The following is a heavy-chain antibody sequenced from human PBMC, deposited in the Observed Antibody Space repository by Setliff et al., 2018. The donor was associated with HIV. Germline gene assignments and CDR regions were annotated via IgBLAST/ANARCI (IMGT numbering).Heavy chain of an antibody. J-gene: IGHJ3*01. Sequence: ASVKVSCKASGGTFSRYGISWVRQAPGQGLEWVGGMIPIFNRAEYAQKFQGRVTIITDKSTTTSYMELRSLRLEDTAVYYCARDSGESNFFGTGDAFDVWGQGTMVTVSS. CDR1: GGTFSRYG. V-gene: IGHV1-69*05. CDR2: MIPIFNRA. CDR3: ARDSGESNFFGTGDAFDV. D-gene: IGHD2-15*01.